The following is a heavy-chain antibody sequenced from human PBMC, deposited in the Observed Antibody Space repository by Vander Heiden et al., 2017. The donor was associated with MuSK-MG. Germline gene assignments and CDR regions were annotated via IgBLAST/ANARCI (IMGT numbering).Heavy chain of an antibody. Sequence: GSLRLSCSASGFSFTPFWMHWVRQVPGKGLVFVSRINTEGTITDYAESVKGRFTISRDNAKKTLYLEMKSLRVEDTAVYYCTSRTTYYSYMDVW. CDR1: GFSFTPFW. J-gene: IGHJ6*03. CDR2: INTEGTIT. CDR3: TSRTTYYSYMDV. V-gene: IGHV3-74*01. D-gene: IGHD1-1*01.